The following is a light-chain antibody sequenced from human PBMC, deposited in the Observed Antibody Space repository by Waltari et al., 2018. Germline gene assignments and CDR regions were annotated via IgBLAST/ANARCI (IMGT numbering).Light chain of an antibody. CDR2: VNSDGSH. CDR3: QTVGHGTWV. J-gene: IGLJ3*02. Sequence: PEKGHRYLMNVNSDGSHNRGDEIPDRFSGSSSGAERYLTISSLQSEDDADYYFQTVGHGTWVFGGGTKLTVL. V-gene: IGLV4-69*01.